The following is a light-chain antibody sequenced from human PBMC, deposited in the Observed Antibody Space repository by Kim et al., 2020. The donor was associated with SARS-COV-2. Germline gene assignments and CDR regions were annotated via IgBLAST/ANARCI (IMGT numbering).Light chain of an antibody. V-gene: IGLV4-69*01. CDR3: QTWGTGIWV. J-gene: IGLJ3*02. CDR2: LVSDGSH. CDR1: RGHSSNS. Sequence: KRTSTLSRGHSSNSIAWHQQQPEKSPRYLMKLVSDGSHTKGDGIPDRFTGSSSGPEHFLTISSLQSEDEADYYCQTWGTGIWVFGGGTRLTVL.